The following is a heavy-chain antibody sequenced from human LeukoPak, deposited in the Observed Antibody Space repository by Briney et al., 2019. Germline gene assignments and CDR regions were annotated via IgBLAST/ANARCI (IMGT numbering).Heavy chain of an antibody. CDR2: IIPIFGTA. D-gene: IGHD2-2*02. V-gene: IGHV1-69*01. CDR1: GGTFSSYA. CDR3: ARDRPYCSSTSCSTPTNWFDP. J-gene: IGHJ5*02. Sequence: SVKVSCKASGGTFSSYAISWVRQAPGRGLEWMGGIIPIFGTANYAQKFQGRVTITADESTSTAYMELSSLRSEDTAVYYCARDRPYCSSTSCSTPTNWFDPWGQGTLVTVSP.